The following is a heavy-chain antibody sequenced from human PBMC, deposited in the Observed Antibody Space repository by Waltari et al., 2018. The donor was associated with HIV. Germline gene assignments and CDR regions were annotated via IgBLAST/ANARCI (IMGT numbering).Heavy chain of an antibody. CDR3: ARVTPYSSSWYVY. D-gene: IGHD6-13*01. CDR1: GYTFTNYG. V-gene: IGHV1-18*01. CDR2: ISAYNGNT. J-gene: IGHJ4*02. Sequence: QVQLVQSGAEVKKPGASVKVSCKASGYTFTNYGISWISAYNGNTNYAQKLQGRVTMTTDTSTSTAYMELRSLRSDDTAVYYCARVTPYSSSWYVYWGQGTLVTVSS.